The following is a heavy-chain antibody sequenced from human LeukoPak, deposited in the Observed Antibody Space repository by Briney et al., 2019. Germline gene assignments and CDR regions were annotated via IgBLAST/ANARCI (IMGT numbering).Heavy chain of an antibody. CDR2: ITNSGNSK. J-gene: IGHJ6*02. V-gene: IGHV3-48*01. CDR3: ATPPRGYYGMDV. Sequence: GGSLRLSCAASEFTFSSYSMNWVRQAPGKGLEWVSYITNSGNSKSYADSVKGRFTISRDNTKNSLYLQMNGLRAEDAAVYYCATPPRGYYGMDVWGQGTTVTVSS. CDR1: EFTFSSYS. D-gene: IGHD1-14*01.